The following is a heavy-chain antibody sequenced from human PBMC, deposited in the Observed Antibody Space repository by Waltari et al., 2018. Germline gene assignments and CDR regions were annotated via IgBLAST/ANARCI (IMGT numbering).Heavy chain of an antibody. CDR1: GFTFSSYW. J-gene: IGHJ4*02. V-gene: IGHV3-7*04. CDR3: AREGGNYGY. Sequence: EVQLVESGGGLVQPGGSLRLSCAASGFTFSSYWMTWVRQAPGKGLEWVANIKHDGSEEYYVDSVKGRFTISRDNAKNSLFLQMNSLRAEDTAVYYCAREGGNYGYWGQGTLVTVSS. CDR2: IKHDGSEE. D-gene: IGHD1-26*01.